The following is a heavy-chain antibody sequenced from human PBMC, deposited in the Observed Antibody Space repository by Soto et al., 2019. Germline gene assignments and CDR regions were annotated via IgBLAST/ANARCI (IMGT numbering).Heavy chain of an antibody. CDR1: GFTFSSYA. CDR3: ARGLWYFAMDYYGMDV. J-gene: IGHJ6*02. CDR2: ISYDGSNK. D-gene: IGHD3-9*01. V-gene: IGHV3-30-3*01. Sequence: GGSLRLSCAASGFTFSSYAMHWVRQAPGKGLEWVAVISYDGSNKYYADSVKGRFTISRDKSKNTLYLQMNSLRAEDTAVYYCARGLWYFAMDYYGMDVWGQGTTVTVSS.